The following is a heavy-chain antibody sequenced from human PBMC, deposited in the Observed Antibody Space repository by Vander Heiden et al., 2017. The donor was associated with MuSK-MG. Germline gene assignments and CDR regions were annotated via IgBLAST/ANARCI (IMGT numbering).Heavy chain of an antibody. V-gene: IGHV3-23*01. CDR3: AKDLLLLWFGGREQSY. CDR1: GFTFSSYA. Sequence: EVQLLESGGGLVQPGGSLSLSCAASGFTFSSYAMSWVRQAPGKGLEWVSAISGSGGSTYYADSVKGRFTISRDNSKNTLYLQMNSLRAEDTAVYYCAKDLLLLWFGGREQSYWGQGTLVTVSS. J-gene: IGHJ4*02. CDR2: ISGSGGST. D-gene: IGHD3-10*01.